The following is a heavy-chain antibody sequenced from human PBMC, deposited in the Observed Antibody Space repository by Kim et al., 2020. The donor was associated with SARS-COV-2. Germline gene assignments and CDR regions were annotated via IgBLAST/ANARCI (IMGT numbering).Heavy chain of an antibody. Sequence: SETLSLTCTVSGGSISSYCWSWIRQPPGKGLEWIGYIYYGGSTNYNPSLKSRVTISVDTSKNQFSLKLSSVTAADTAVYYCARSRLRYFDWLPINCFDP. CDR3: ARSRLRYFDWLPINCFDP. CDR1: GGSISSYC. D-gene: IGHD3-9*01. CDR2: IYYGGST. V-gene: IGHV4-59*13. J-gene: IGHJ5*02.